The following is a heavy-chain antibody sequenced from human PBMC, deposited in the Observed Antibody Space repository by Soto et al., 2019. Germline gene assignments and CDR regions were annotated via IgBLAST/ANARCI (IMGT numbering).Heavy chain of an antibody. CDR3: SKAMIGSYDSDAFDV. Sequence: PGGSLRLSCAASGFSFSRYGIHWVRQAPGRGLEWVAVISYDESTTFYADSVKGRFTISRDNSKNTLFLQMNSLRPEDTAVYYCSKAMIGSYDSDAFDVWGPGTMVTVSS. CDR2: ISYDESTT. J-gene: IGHJ3*01. V-gene: IGHV3-30*18. D-gene: IGHD3-16*01. CDR1: GFSFSRYG.